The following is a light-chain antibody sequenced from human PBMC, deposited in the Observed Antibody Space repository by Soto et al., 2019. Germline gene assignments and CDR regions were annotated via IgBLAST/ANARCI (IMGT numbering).Light chain of an antibody. CDR3: HQYGSLPLS. J-gene: IGKJ4*01. V-gene: IGKV3-20*01. CDR2: GAS. Sequence: EILLTQSPGALYLSPGDRATLSCRASQSLTCSFLAWYQQIPGQIPMLLIDGASIRATDITDRFSVSGSGADFTLTISRLEPEDCAVYFCHQYGSLPLSCGGGTKVEIK. CDR1: QSLTCSF.